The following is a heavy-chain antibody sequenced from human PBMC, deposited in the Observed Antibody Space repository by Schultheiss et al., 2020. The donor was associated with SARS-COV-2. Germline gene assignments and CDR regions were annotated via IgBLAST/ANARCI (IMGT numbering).Heavy chain of an antibody. CDR2: IYYSGST. Sequence: SETLSLTCTVSGGSISSGGYYWSWIRQHPGKGLEWIGYIYYSGSTNYNPSLKSRVTISVDTSKNQFSLKLSSVTAADTAVYYCARAIGGYGDHRNYYYYYGMDVWGQGTTVTVSS. J-gene: IGHJ6*02. CDR3: ARAIGGYGDHRNYYYYYGMDV. CDR1: GGSISSGGYY. V-gene: IGHV4-61*08. D-gene: IGHD4-17*01.